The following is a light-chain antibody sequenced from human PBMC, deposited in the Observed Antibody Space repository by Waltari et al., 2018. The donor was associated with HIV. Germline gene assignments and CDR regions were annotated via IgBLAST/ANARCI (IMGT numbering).Light chain of an antibody. CDR3: QVWDATSDHYV. CDR2: DDV. CDR1: NLETKS. J-gene: IGLJ1*01. Sequence: YVLTQLPSVSVAPGQTARITCGGRNLETKSVHWYQQKPGQAPVLVVYDDVGRPSGIPERFSGSNSGNTATLTIDRVEAGDEADYHCQVWDATSDHYVFGSGTKVTVL. V-gene: IGLV3-21*02.